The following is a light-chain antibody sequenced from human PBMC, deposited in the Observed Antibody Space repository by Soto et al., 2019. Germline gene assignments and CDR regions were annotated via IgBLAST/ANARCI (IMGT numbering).Light chain of an antibody. CDR2: GAS. Sequence: EIVLTQSPGTVSLSPGERATLSCRASQSINSTYLAWYHQKPGQAPRLLIYGASTRATGIPDRFSGSASGTDFTLTISRLEPEDFAVYYCQQYGSSPATFGGGTKVDIK. CDR3: QQYGSSPAT. CDR1: QSINSTY. V-gene: IGKV3-20*01. J-gene: IGKJ4*01.